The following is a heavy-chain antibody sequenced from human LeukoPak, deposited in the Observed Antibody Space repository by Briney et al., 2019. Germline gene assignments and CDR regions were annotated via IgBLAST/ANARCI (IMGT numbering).Heavy chain of an antibody. D-gene: IGHD6-19*01. Sequence: GESLMICCKGCGYSFTSYWISWVREMPGKGLEWMGRIDPSDSYTNYSPSFQGHVTISADKSISTAYLQWSSLKASDTAMCYCARQRVAGRYYFDYWGQGTLVTVSS. CDR1: GYSFTSYW. V-gene: IGHV5-10-1*01. J-gene: IGHJ4*02. CDR3: ARQRVAGRYYFDY. CDR2: IDPSDSYT.